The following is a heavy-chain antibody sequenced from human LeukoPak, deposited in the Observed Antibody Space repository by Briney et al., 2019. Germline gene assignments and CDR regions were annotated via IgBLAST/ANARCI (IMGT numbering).Heavy chain of an antibody. CDR1: GGSISSGGYS. CDR3: ASVPGYYYDSSGYYYVGNYFDY. Sequence: PSETLSLTCAVSGGSISSGGYSWSWIRQPPGKGLEWIGYIYHSGSTYYNPSLKSRVTISVDRSKNQFSLKLSSVTAADTAVYYCASVPGYYYDSSGYYYVGNYFDYWGQGTLVTVSS. CDR2: IYHSGST. D-gene: IGHD3-22*01. V-gene: IGHV4-30-2*01. J-gene: IGHJ4*02.